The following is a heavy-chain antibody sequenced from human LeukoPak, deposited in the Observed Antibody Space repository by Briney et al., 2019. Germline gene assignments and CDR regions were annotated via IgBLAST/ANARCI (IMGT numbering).Heavy chain of an antibody. CDR1: GFTFSSYG. D-gene: IGHD6-19*01. Sequence: GGSLRLSCAVSGFTFSSYGMHWVCQAPGKGLEWVAVISYDGSDKYYADSVKGRFTISRDNTKNTLHLQMNSLRAEDTAVYYCAKDIRRRGSSGWYFDYWGQGTLVTVSS. CDR2: ISYDGSDK. J-gene: IGHJ4*02. V-gene: IGHV3-30*18. CDR3: AKDIRRRGSSGWYFDY.